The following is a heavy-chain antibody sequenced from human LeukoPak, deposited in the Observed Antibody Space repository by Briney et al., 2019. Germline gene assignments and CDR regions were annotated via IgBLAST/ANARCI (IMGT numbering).Heavy chain of an antibody. D-gene: IGHD3-22*01. V-gene: IGHV1-46*01. Sequence: ASVKVACKASGYTFTSYYMHWVRQAPGQGLEWMGIINPSGGSTSYAQKFQGRVTMTRDTSTSTVYMELSSLRSEDTAVYYCARRVDYYDSSGYYAKSGNYFDYWGQGTLVTVSS. CDR3: ARRVDYYDSSGYYAKSGNYFDY. J-gene: IGHJ4*02. CDR2: INPSGGST. CDR1: GYTFTSYY.